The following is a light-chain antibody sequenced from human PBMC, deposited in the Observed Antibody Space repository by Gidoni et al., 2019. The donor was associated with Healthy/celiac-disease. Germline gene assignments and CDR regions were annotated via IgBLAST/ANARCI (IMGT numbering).Light chain of an antibody. Sequence: DIQMTQSPSTLSASVGDRVTITCRASQSISSWLAWYQQKPGKAPKLLIYKASSLESGVPSRFSGSGSGTEFTLTISSLQPDDFATYYCQQYNSYSPEPTFXQXTRLEIK. J-gene: IGKJ5*01. CDR2: KAS. CDR3: QQYNSYSPEPT. V-gene: IGKV1-5*03. CDR1: QSISSW.